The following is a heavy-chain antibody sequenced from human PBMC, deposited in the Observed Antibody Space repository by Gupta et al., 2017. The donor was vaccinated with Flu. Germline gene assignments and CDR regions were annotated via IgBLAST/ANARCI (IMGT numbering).Heavy chain of an antibody. V-gene: IGHV4-59*01. D-gene: IGHD3-3*01. CDR2: IHYSGST. Sequence: QVQLQESRPGLLKPAETLSLTCTVSGGSIRSYYWCWIRQPPGKGLEWIGYIHYSGSTNYNPSLKSRVTISVDTSKNQFSLNLNSVTAADTAVYYCARVPRHSDFWGDYHGYGMDVWGQGTTVTVSS. J-gene: IGHJ6*02. CDR3: ARVPRHSDFWGDYHGYGMDV. CDR1: GGSIRSYY.